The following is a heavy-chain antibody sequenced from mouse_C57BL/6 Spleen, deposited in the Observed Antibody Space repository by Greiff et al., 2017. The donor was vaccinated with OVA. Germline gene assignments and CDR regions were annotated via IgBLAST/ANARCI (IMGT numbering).Heavy chain of an antibody. V-gene: IGHV1-82*01. J-gene: IGHJ3*01. CDR3: ARDSSGPFAY. CDR2: IYPGDGDT. D-gene: IGHD3-2*02. Sequence: QVQLQQSGPELVKPGASVKISCKASGYAFSSSWMNWVKQRPGKGLEWIGRIYPGDGDTNYNGKFKGKATLSADKSSSTAYMQLSSLTSEDSAVYFCARDSSGPFAYWGQGTLVTVAA. CDR1: GYAFSSSW.